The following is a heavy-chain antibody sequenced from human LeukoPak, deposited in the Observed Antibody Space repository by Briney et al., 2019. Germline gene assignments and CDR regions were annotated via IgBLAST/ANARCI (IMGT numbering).Heavy chain of an antibody. CDR1: RFTFSSYT. Sequence: GGSLRLSRADSRFTFSSYTMNWVRQAPGKGLEWVSGISANAVSTYYADSVKGRFTISRDNSKNTLYLHMDRLGTEDTAVYYCASMPSTEIYYFYYMDVWGKGTTVTVSS. V-gene: IGHV3-23*01. D-gene: IGHD2-2*01. CDR2: ISANAVST. J-gene: IGHJ6*03. CDR3: ASMPSTEIYYFYYMDV.